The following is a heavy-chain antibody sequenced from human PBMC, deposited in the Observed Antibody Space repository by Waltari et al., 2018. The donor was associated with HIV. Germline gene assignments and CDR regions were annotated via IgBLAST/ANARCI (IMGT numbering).Heavy chain of an antibody. CDR2: ISGSGGST. J-gene: IGHJ5*02. D-gene: IGHD3-22*01. CDR1: VFPFRSED. V-gene: IGHV3-23*01. CDR3: AKGDSSGYKNWFDP. Sequence: GRLLEAGGGLVQPGGSRRLSCAASVFPFRSEDMSWVVQAPGKGLEWVSAISGSGGSTYYADSVKGRFTISRDNSKNTLYLQMNSLRAEDTAVYYCAKGDSSGYKNWFDPWGQGTLVTVSS.